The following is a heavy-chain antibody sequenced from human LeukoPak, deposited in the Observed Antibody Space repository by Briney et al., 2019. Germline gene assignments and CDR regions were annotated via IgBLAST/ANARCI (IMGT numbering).Heavy chain of an antibody. CDR2: INWNGGST. V-gene: IGHV3-20*04. Sequence: GGSLRLSCAASGFTFDDYGMSWVRQAPGKGLKWVSGINWNGGSTGYADSVKGRFTISRDNAKHSLYLQMNSLRAEDTALYYCARGLGIAAAGRGNFDYWGQGTLVTVSS. CDR1: GFTFDDYG. CDR3: ARGLGIAAAGRGNFDY. D-gene: IGHD6-13*01. J-gene: IGHJ4*02.